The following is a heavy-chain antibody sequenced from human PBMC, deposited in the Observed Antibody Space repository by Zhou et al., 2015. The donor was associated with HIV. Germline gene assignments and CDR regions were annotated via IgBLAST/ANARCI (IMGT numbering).Heavy chain of an antibody. CDR1: GGTFRSDG. J-gene: IGHJ2*01. CDR2: IIPMFGTT. Sequence: QVQLVQSGAEVKKPGSSVKVSCKASGGTFRSDGISWVRQAPGQGLEWMGGIIPMFGTTNDAQKFQGRVTITADRSTSTAYMELRSLRFGDSAAYYCAREGWGSWYFDLWGRGTLVSVSS. CDR3: AREGWGSWYFDL. V-gene: IGHV1-69*06. D-gene: IGHD7-27*01.